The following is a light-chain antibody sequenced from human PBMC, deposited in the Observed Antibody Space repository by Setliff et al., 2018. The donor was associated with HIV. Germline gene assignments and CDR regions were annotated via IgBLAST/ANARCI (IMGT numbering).Light chain of an antibody. CDR2: DVT. CDR1: SSDVGGYNF. CDR3: SSYTSTRALL. J-gene: IGLJ2*01. Sequence: SVLTQPASVSGSPGQSVIISCTGTSSDVGGYNFVSWYQQHPGKTPELLIYDVTNRPSGVSDRFSGSKSGNTASLTISGLQPEDEADYYCSSYTSTRALLFGGGTKVTVL. V-gene: IGLV2-14*03.